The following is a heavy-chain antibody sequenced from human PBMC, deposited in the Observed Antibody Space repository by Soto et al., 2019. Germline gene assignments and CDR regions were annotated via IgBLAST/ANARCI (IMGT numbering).Heavy chain of an antibody. Sequence: GESLKISCTGSGFTFSNYLIAWVRQMPGKGLEWMGIIYPGDSDTRYSPSFQGQVTISADKSISTAYLQWSSLKAPDTAMYYCARQKRTGISAVHYYDMDVWGQGTTVPVSS. D-gene: IGHD6-13*01. J-gene: IGHJ6*02. CDR3: ARQKRTGISAVHYYDMDV. V-gene: IGHV5-51*01. CDR1: GFTFSNYL. CDR2: IYPGDSDT.